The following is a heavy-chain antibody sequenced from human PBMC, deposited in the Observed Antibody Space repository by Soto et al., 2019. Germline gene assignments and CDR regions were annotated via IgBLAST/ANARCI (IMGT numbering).Heavy chain of an antibody. D-gene: IGHD3-16*01. CDR2: IIPIYGTA. V-gene: IGHV1-69*12. Sequence: QVQLVQSGAEVKKPGSSVKVSCKASGGTFSSYAITWVRQAPGQGLEWMGGIIPIYGTANYAKKFQDRVTITADESTSTAYMELSSLRSEYTAVYYCATYPLGRGYYYGMDVWGQGTTVTVSS. CDR1: GGTFSSYA. J-gene: IGHJ6*02. CDR3: ATYPLGRGYYYGMDV.